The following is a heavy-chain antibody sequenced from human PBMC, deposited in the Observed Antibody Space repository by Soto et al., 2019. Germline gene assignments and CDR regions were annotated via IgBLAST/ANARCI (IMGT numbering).Heavy chain of an antibody. Sequence: SETLSLTCTVSGGSISSYYWSWIRQPPGKGLEWIGYIYYSGSTNYNPSLKSRVTISVDTSKNQFSLKLSSVTAADTAVYYCARGAAPKRRQIWSITKSRAYYFDYWGQGTLVTVYS. CDR3: ARGAAPKRRQIWSITKSRAYYFDY. CDR1: GGSISSYY. J-gene: IGHJ4*02. V-gene: IGHV4-59*01. D-gene: IGHD6-13*01. CDR2: IYYSGST.